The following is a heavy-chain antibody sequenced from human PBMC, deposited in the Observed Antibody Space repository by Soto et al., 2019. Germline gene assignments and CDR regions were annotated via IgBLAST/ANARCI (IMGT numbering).Heavy chain of an antibody. CDR3: ASSGYYDSSGDY. CDR2: MNPNSGNT. Sequence: ASVKVSCKASGYTFTSYDINWVRQATGQGLEWMGWMNPNSGNTGYAQKFQARVTMTRNTSISTAYMELNRLRAEDSAVYYCASSGYYDSSGDYWGQGTLVTVSS. D-gene: IGHD3-22*01. J-gene: IGHJ4*02. V-gene: IGHV1-8*01. CDR1: GYTFTSYD.